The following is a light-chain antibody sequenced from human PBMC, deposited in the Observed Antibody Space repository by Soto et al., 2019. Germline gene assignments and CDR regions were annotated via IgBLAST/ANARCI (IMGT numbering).Light chain of an antibody. CDR2: GAS. V-gene: IGKV3-20*01. CDR3: QHYSSSPPAIT. CDR1: QSVTSGY. J-gene: IGKJ5*01. Sequence: EIVFTQSSSTLCLSPGERAKLSCRASQSVTSGYLAWYQQQPNQAPRLLIYGASYRATDIPDRFSGGGSGTDFTLTISRLEPEDFAVYYCQHYSSSPPAITFGQGTRLEIK.